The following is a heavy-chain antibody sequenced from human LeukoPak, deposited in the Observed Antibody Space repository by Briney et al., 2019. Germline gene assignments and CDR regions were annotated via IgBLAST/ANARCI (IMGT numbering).Heavy chain of an antibody. J-gene: IGHJ4*02. CDR3: ARDRFPYYDILTGYYNFDY. V-gene: IGHV1-69*06. CDR1: GYTFTSYA. CDR2: IIPIFGTA. D-gene: IGHD3-9*01. Sequence: SVKVSCKASGYTFTSYAISWVRQAPGQGLEWMGGIIPIFGTANYAQKFQGRVTITADKSTSTAYMELSSLRSEDTAVYYCARDRFPYYDILTGYYNFDYWGQGTLVTVSS.